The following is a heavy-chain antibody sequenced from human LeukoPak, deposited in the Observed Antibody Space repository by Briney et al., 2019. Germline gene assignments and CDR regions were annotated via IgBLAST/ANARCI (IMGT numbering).Heavy chain of an antibody. D-gene: IGHD3-3*01. CDR3: ARQSNDFWSGYSHAFDI. J-gene: IGHJ3*02. CDR2: IYPGDSDT. Sequence: GESLKISCKGSGYSFTSYWIGWVRQMPGKGLEWMGIIYPGDSDTRYSPSFQGQVTISADKSISTAYLQWSSLKASDTAMYYCARQSNDFWSGYSHAFDIWSQGTMVTVSS. CDR1: GYSFTSYW. V-gene: IGHV5-51*01.